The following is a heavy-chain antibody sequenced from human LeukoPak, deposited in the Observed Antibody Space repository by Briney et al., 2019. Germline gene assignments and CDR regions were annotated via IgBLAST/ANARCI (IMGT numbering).Heavy chain of an antibody. CDR2: INPSGGST. CDR3: ASHIEVVPGAMRAFDY. V-gene: IGHV1-46*01. Sequence: ASVKVSCKASGYTFTSYYVHWVRQAPGQGLEWMGIINPSGGSTSYAQKFQGRVTMTRDTSTSTVYMELSSLRSEDTAVYYCASHIEVVPGAMRAFDYWGQGTLVSVSS. D-gene: IGHD2-2*01. J-gene: IGHJ4*02. CDR1: GYTFTSYY.